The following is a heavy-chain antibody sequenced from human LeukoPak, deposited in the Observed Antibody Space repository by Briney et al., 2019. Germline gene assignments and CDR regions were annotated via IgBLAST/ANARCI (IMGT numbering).Heavy chain of an antibody. V-gene: IGHV1-24*01. Sequence: VASVTDSFKVSGYTLTELSMHWVRPAPGKGLEWMGGFDPEDGETIYAQKFQGRVTMTEDTSTDTAYMELSSLRSEDTAVYYCATMTTVVTPGSFDYWGEGRLLTVSS. D-gene: IGHD4-23*01. J-gene: IGHJ4*02. CDR1: GYTLTELS. CDR2: FDPEDGET. CDR3: ATMTTVVTPGSFDY.